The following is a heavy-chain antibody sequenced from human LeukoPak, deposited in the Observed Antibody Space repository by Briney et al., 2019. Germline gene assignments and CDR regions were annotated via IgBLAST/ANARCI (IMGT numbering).Heavy chain of an antibody. D-gene: IGHD6-13*01. Sequence: PGGSLRLPCAGSGFTFSSYSMNWVRQAPGKGLEWVSYISSNNSTIYYADSVKGRFTISRDNAKDSLYLQMNSLRAEDTAVYYCVRDLHSSTWYRDWFDPWGQGTLVTVSS. V-gene: IGHV3-48*01. CDR3: VRDLHSSTWYRDWFDP. CDR2: ISSNNSTI. CDR1: GFTFSSYS. J-gene: IGHJ5*02.